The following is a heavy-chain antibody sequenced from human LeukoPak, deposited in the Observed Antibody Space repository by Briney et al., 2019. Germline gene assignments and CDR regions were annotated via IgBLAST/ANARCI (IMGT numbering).Heavy chain of an antibody. CDR3: ARGAAGTTFDY. CDR1: GFTFSSYA. D-gene: IGHD1-1*01. CDR2: ISGSGGST. J-gene: IGHJ4*02. V-gene: IGHV3-23*01. Sequence: GGSLRLSCAASGFTFSSYAMTWVRQAPGKGLEWVSAISGSGGSTYYADSVKGRLTISRDNSKNTLYLQMNSLRAEDTAVYYCARGAAGTTFDYWGQGTLVTVSS.